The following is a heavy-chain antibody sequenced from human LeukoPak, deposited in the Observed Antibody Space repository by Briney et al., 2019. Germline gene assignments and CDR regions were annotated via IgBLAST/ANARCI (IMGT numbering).Heavy chain of an antibody. V-gene: IGHV4-4*02. Sequence: SETLSLTCAVSGGSISRSNWWSWVRQPPGKGLEWIGEIYHSGSTNYNPSPKSRVTISVDKSKNQFSLKLSSVTAADTAVYYCARVWYYDILTGYYVTEDGMDVWGKGTTVTVSS. D-gene: IGHD3-9*01. CDR1: GGSISRSNW. CDR2: IYHSGST. CDR3: ARVWYYDILTGYYVTEDGMDV. J-gene: IGHJ6*04.